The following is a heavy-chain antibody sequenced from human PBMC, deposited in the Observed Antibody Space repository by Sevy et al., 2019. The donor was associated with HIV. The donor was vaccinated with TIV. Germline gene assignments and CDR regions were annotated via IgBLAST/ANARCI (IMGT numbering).Heavy chain of an antibody. CDR1: GFTFSSYG. CDR2: ITYDGSNQ. CDR3: AKDHALTTLWVNNWFES. Sequence: GGSLRLSCVASGFTFSSYGMHWVRQAPGKGLEWVAVITYDGSNQYYTDSVKGRFTISRDDSKNTLYRQMNSLRAEDTAVYYCAKDHALTTLWVNNWFESWGQGTLVTVSS. V-gene: IGHV3-30*18. J-gene: IGHJ5*01. D-gene: IGHD4-17*01.